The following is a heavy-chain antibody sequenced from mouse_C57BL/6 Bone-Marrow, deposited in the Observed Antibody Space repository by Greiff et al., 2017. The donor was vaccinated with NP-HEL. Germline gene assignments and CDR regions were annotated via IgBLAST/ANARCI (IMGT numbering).Heavy chain of an antibody. CDR1: GFSLTSYG. Sequence: VKLQESGPGLVAPSQSLSITCTVSGFSLTSYGVDWVRQPPGKGLEWLGVIWGGGSTNYNSALMSRRSISKDNSKSKVFLKMNSLQSDDTAMYYCAKQGIFDYGSSYDYAMDYWGQGTSVTVSS. CDR3: AKQGIFDYGSSYDYAMDY. J-gene: IGHJ4*01. CDR2: IWGGGST. V-gene: IGHV2-9*01. D-gene: IGHD1-1*01.